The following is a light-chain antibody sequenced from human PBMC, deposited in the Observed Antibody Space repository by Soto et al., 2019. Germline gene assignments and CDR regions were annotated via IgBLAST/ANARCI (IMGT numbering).Light chain of an antibody. Sequence: EIVLTQSPGTLSLYPGERATLSCRASQSVTSNYLAWYQPQPGKAPRLLIYGASTTATGLPDRFSGSASGADFTLTIRRLEPEDFAVYYCHQYDNSWTFGQGTKVDIK. J-gene: IGKJ1*01. CDR3: HQYDNSWT. V-gene: IGKV3-20*01. CDR1: QSVTSNY. CDR2: GAS.